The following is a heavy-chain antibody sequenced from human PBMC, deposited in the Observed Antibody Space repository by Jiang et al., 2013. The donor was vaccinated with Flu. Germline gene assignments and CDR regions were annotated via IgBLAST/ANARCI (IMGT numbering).Heavy chain of an antibody. CDR2: INAGNGNT. CDR3: ARGGTIGSIAVAGMAPVXY. Sequence: SGAEVKKPGASVKVSCKASGYTFTSYAMHWVRQAPGQRLEWMGWINAGNGNTKYSQKFQGRVTITRDTSASTAYMELSSLRSEDTAVYYCARGGTIGSIAVAGMAPVXYWGQGTLVTVSS. CDR1: GYTFTSYA. V-gene: IGHV1-3*01. J-gene: IGHJ4*02. D-gene: IGHD6-19*01.